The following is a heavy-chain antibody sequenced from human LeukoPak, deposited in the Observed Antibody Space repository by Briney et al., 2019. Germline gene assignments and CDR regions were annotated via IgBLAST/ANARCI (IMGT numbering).Heavy chain of an antibody. Sequence: GGSLRLSCAASGFTFSSYAMHWVRDAPGKGLEWEAVISYDGSNKYYADSVKGRFTISRDNSKNTLYLQMNSLRAEDTAVYYCARGNSSGWYYFDSWGQGTLVTGSS. V-gene: IGHV3-30*04. CDR1: GFTFSSYA. CDR2: ISYDGSNK. D-gene: IGHD6-19*01. CDR3: ARGNSSGWYYFDS. J-gene: IGHJ4*02.